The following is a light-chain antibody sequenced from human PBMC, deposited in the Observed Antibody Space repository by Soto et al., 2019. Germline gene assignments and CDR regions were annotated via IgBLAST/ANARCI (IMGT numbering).Light chain of an antibody. CDR2: SNN. J-gene: IGLJ2*01. CDR1: SSNIGSNY. V-gene: IGLV1-47*02. Sequence: QPVLTQPPSASGTPGQRVTISCSGSSSNIGSNYVYWYQQLPGTAPKLLIYSNNQRPSGVPDRFSGSKSGTSASLAISGLRSEDEADYYCAAWDDSPVVFGGGTKLTVL. CDR3: AAWDDSPVV.